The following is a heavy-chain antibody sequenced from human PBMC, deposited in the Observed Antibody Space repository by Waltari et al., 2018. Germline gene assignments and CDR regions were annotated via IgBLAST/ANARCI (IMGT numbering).Heavy chain of an antibody. CDR1: GGSFRGYY. CDR3: ARGRDSTIAAADVYYFDY. V-gene: IGHV4-34*01. D-gene: IGHD6-13*01. Sequence: QVQLQQWGAGLLKPSETLSLTCAVYGGSFRGYYWTWNRQPPGRGLEWIGEINHSGSTNYNPSLKSRVTISVDTSKNQFSLKLSSVTAADTAVYYCARGRDSTIAAADVYYFDYWGQGTLVTVSS. CDR2: INHSGST. J-gene: IGHJ4*02.